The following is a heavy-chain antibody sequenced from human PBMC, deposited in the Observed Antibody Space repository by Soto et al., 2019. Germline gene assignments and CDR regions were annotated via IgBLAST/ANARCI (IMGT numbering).Heavy chain of an antibody. CDR1: GYTFTSYG. Sequence: QVQLVQSGAEVKKPGASVKVSCKASGYTFTSYGISWVRQAPGQGLEWMGWISAYNGNTNYAQKLQGRVTMTTDTSASTAYMELRSLRSDDTAVYYCARAFGDWRKDSIRRGMDVWGQGTTVTVSS. J-gene: IGHJ6*02. V-gene: IGHV1-18*01. CDR2: ISAYNGNT. D-gene: IGHD2-21*02. CDR3: ARAFGDWRKDSIRRGMDV.